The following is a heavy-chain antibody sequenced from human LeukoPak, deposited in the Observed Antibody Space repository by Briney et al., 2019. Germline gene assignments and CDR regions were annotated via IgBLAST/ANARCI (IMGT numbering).Heavy chain of an antibody. V-gene: IGHV3-7*01. CDR1: GFTFSSYW. J-gene: IGHJ4*02. Sequence: GGSLRLSCAASGFTFSSYWMSWVRQAPGKGLEWVANIKQDGSEKYYVDSVKGRFTISRDNAKNSLYLQMNSLRAKDTAVYYCARGVLLRYFDWPELYFDYWGQGTLVTVSS. D-gene: IGHD3-9*01. CDR2: IKQDGSEK. CDR3: ARGVLLRYFDWPELYFDY.